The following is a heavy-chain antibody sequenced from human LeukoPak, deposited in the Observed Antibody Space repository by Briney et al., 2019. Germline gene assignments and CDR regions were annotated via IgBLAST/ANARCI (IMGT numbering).Heavy chain of an antibody. J-gene: IGHJ5*02. CDR2: INPNSGGT. Sequence: ASVKVSCKASGYTFTGYYMHWVRQAPGQGLEWMGWINPNSGGTNYAQKFQGRVTMTRDTSISTAYMELSRLRSEDTAVYYCARRRPMVRGVINWFDPWGQGTLVTVSS. D-gene: IGHD3-10*01. CDR3: ARRRPMVRGVINWFDP. CDR1: GYTFTGYY. V-gene: IGHV1-2*02.